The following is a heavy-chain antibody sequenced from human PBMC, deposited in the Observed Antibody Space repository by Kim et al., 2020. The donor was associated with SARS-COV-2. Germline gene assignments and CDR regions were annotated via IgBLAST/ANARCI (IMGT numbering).Heavy chain of an antibody. Sequence: GGSLRLSCAASGFTFSSYAMSWVRQAPGKGLEWVSAISGSGGSTYYADSVKGRFTISRDNSKNTLYLQMNSLRAEDTAVYYCAKGPGYGTMIVVVITLDYWGQGTLVTVSS. CDR1: GFTFSSYA. CDR3: AKGPGYGTMIVVVITLDY. CDR2: ISGSGGST. D-gene: IGHD3-22*01. J-gene: IGHJ4*02. V-gene: IGHV3-23*01.